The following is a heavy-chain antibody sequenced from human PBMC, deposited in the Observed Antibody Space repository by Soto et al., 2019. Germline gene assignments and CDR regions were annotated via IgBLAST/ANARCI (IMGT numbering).Heavy chain of an antibody. V-gene: IGHV1-3*01. D-gene: IGHD2-2*01. J-gene: IGHJ3*02. CDR2: INAGNGNT. Sequence: GASVKVSCKASGYTFTSYAMHWVRQAPGQRLEWMGWINAGNGNTKYSQKFQGRVTITRDTSASTAYMELSSLRSEDTAVYYCARESIVGVPAADRSGAFEIWGQGTMVT. CDR1: GYTFTSYA. CDR3: ARESIVGVPAADRSGAFEI.